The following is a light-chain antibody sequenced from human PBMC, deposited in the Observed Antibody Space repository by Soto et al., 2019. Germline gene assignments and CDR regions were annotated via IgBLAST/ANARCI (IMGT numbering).Light chain of an antibody. J-gene: IGKJ1*01. Sequence: EIVFTQSPGTLSLCTGERATLSCRASQSVSSSYLAWYQQHPGQAPRLLIYGASNRATGIPARFSGSGSGTDFTLTIGRLEPEEFAVYYCQQHGSSPQTFGQGTKV. CDR1: QSVSSSY. CDR2: GAS. V-gene: IGKV3-20*01. CDR3: QQHGSSPQT.